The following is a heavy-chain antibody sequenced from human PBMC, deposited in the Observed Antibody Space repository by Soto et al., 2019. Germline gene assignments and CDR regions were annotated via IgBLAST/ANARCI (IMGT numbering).Heavy chain of an antibody. V-gene: IGHV4-39*01. CDR3: ARNQPQRYCSGGTCRPAYGMDV. Sequence: SETLSLTCTVSGGSISSDSFYWAWIRQPPGKGLEWIGIIYYSWDTYYNPSLAGRLTMSVDTSNQFSLTLRSVTAADTALYYCARNQPQRYCSGGTCRPAYGMDVWGQGTTVTVSS. D-gene: IGHD2-15*01. J-gene: IGHJ6*02. CDR1: GGSISSDSFY. CDR2: IYYSWDT.